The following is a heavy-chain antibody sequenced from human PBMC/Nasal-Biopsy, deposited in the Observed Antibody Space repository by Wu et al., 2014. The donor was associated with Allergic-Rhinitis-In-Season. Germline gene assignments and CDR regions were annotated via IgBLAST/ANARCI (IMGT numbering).Heavy chain of an antibody. D-gene: IGHD6-13*01. V-gene: IGHV3-11*04. Sequence: LRLSCAASGFNFSDYHMSWIRQAPGKGLEWVSYTSSSGLIKHHADSVKGRLTISRDNAKNSLYLQMNSLRAEDTAVYYCARSDGTESYYYYYYMDVWGKGTTVTVSS. J-gene: IGHJ6*03. CDR2: TSSSGLIK. CDR1: GFNFSDYH. CDR3: ARSDGTESYYYYYYMDV.